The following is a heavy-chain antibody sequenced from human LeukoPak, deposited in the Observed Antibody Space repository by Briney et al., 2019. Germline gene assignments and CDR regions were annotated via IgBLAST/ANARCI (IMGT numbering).Heavy chain of an antibody. CDR2: IRQDGSEK. Sequence: GGFLRLSCEVSGFTFTDYWMNWVRQAPGKGPEWVASIRQDGSEKTYVDSVKGRFTISRDNTKNSLSLQLNGLRAEDTAVYYCARDGTAAGLYFDLWGQGTLVTVSS. CDR3: ARDGTAAGLYFDL. D-gene: IGHD6-13*01. CDR1: GFTFTDYW. J-gene: IGHJ4*01. V-gene: IGHV3-7*01.